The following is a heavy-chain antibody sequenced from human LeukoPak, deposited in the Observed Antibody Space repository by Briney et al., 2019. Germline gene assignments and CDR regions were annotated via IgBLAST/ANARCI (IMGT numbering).Heavy chain of an antibody. J-gene: IGHJ3*02. CDR1: GGSFSGYY. V-gene: IGHV4-34*01. CDR3: ARARRFLHAFDI. CDR2: INHSGST. D-gene: IGHD3-3*01. Sequence: SETLSLTCAVYGGSFSGYYWSWIRQPPGKGLEWVGEINHSGSTNYNPSLKSRVTISVDTSKNQFSLKLSSVTAADTAVYYCARARRFLHAFDIWGQGTMVTVSS.